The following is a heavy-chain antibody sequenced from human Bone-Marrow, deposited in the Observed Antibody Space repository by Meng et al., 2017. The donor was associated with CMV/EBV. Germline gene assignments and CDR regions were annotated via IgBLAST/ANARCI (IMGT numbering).Heavy chain of an antibody. CDR1: GFSFNSYG. D-gene: IGHD2-2*01. V-gene: IGHV3-30*02. J-gene: IGHJ4*02. CDR3: ARDGPTAGITTCLFDH. CDR2: LQSDGDNE. Sequence: GGSLRLSCVTSGFSFNSYGMHWVRQAPGKGLEWVAFLQSDGDNEQYDASVKGRFTISRDSSRNTVSLQINSLRSDDTAVYFCARDGPTAGITTCLFDHWGQGTLVTVSS.